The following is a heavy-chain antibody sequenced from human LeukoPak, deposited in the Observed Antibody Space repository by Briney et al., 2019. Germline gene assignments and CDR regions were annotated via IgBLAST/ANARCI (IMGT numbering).Heavy chain of an antibody. J-gene: IGHJ3*02. V-gene: IGHV7-4-1*02. Sequence: GASVKVSCKASGYTFTSYAMNWVRQAPGQGLEWMGWINTNTGNPTYAQGFTGRFVFSLDTSVSTAYLQISSLKAEDTAVYYCAWGGSGTRVNAFDIWGQGTMVTVSS. D-gene: IGHD3-10*01. CDR2: INTNTGNP. CDR1: GYTFTSYA. CDR3: AWGGSGTRVNAFDI.